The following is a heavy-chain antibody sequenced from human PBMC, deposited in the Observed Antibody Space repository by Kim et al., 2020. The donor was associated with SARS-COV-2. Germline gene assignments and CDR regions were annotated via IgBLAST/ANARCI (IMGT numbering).Heavy chain of an antibody. J-gene: IGHJ5*02. Sequence: GGSLRLSCAASGFTFSMYWMSWVRQAPGKGLEWVADIKQDGSEKYYVDSVKGRFTISRDNAKKSLYLQMNSLRVEDTAVYYCARDQVGAHLSWGQGTLVTVSS. CDR2: IKQDGSEK. D-gene: IGHD1-26*01. CDR3: ARDQVGAHLS. CDR1: GFTFSMYW. V-gene: IGHV3-7*01.